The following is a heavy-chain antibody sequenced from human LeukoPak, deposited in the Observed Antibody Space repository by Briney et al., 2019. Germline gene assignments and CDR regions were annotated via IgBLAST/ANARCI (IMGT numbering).Heavy chain of an antibody. CDR3: ARGPRTTNYGSGSYYDDY. Sequence: GGSLRLSCAASGFTFSSYAMHWVRQAPGKGLEWVAVISYDGSNKYYADSVKGRFTISRDNSKNTLYLQMNGLRAEDTAVYYCARGPRTTNYGSGSYYDDYWGQGTLVTVSS. J-gene: IGHJ4*02. CDR2: ISYDGSNK. CDR1: GFTFSSYA. D-gene: IGHD3-10*01. V-gene: IGHV3-30*14.